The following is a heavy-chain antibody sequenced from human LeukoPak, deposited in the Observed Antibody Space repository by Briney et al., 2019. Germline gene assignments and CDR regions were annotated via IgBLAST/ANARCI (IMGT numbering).Heavy chain of an antibody. CDR1: GFTFTSYW. Sequence: TGQSLTLSCAASGFTFTSYWMHCVRQAPEKVRVWVSRINSDGSSTSYAQYVKGRFTISRDNAKNTLYMQMNSLRSEDTAVYYCRKDIVVVVGMDFWGQGTMVTVSS. J-gene: IGHJ6*02. D-gene: IGHD2-15*01. CDR2: INSDGSST. V-gene: IGHV3-74*01. CDR3: RKDIVVVVGMDF.